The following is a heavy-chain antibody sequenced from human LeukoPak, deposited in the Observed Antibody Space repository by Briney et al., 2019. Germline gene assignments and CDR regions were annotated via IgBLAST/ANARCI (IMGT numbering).Heavy chain of an antibody. CDR2: IYYSGST. CDR3: ARHDGSSWYYAFDV. CDR1: GVSISSYY. J-gene: IGHJ3*01. Sequence: SEALSLTCTVSGVSISSYYWSWIRQPPGKGLEWIGYIYYSGSTNYNPSLKSRVTISLDASKNQFSLKLSSVTAADTAVYYCARHDGSSWYYAFDVWGQGTMVTVSS. V-gene: IGHV4-59*08. D-gene: IGHD6-13*01.